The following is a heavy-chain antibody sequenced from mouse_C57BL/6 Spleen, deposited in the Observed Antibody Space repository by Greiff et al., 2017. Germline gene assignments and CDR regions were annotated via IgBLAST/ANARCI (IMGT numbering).Heavy chain of an antibody. CDR1: GYTFTSYG. CDR3: ARGSVTTVIYYAMDY. CDR2: IYPRSGNT. V-gene: IGHV1-81*01. J-gene: IGHJ4*01. D-gene: IGHD2-2*01. Sequence: QVQLKESGAELARPGASVKLSCKASGYTFTSYGISWVKQRTGQGLEWIGEIYPRSGNTYYNAKFKGKATLTAAKSYSTAYMELRSLTSKDSAVYFCARGSVTTVIYYAMDYWGQGTSVTVSS.